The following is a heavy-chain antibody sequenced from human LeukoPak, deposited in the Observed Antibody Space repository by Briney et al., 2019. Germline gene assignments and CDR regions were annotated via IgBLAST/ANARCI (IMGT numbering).Heavy chain of an antibody. Sequence: PGGSLRLSCTGSGFTFGAHSMAWVRQAPGKGPEWVGFIRGKAYGGATGYTASVKGRFIISRDDSKSIVYLQMNSLRTEDTAVYYCICLTDPFDYWGQGSLVTVSS. J-gene: IGHJ4*02. V-gene: IGHV3-49*04. CDR2: IRGKAYGGAT. CDR3: ICLTDPFDY. CDR1: GFTFGAHS.